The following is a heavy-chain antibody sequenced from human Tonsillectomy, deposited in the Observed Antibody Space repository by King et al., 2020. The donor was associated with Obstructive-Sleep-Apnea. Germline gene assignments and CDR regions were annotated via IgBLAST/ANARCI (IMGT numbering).Heavy chain of an antibody. Sequence: VQLVESGGGLVQPGGSLRLSCAASGFTFSSYSMNWVRQAPGEGLEWGSYISSSSSTIYYADSVKGRLTISRDNAKNSLFLQMNSLRAEDTAVYYCARSGPSPDYWGQGTLVTVSS. D-gene: IGHD3-10*01. J-gene: IGHJ4*02. CDR3: ARSGPSPDY. CDR1: GFTFSSYS. CDR2: ISSSSSTI. V-gene: IGHV3-48*04.